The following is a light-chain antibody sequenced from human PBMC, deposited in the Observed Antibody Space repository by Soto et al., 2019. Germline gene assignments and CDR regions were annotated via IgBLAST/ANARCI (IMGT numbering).Light chain of an antibody. J-gene: IGKJ1*01. V-gene: IGKV1-39*01. Sequence: DIQMTQSPSSLSASVGDRVTITCRASQTIYSSLNWYQQKPGKAPNLLIYTASTLQSGVPSRFSCSGSGTEFSLTISGLQREDFATYYCQQSYSAPLTFGQGTAVEVK. CDR1: QTIYSS. CDR3: QQSYSAPLT. CDR2: TAS.